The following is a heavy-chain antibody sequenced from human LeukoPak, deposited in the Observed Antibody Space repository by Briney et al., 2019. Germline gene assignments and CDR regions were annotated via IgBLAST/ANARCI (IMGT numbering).Heavy chain of an antibody. V-gene: IGHV1-18*01. CDR3: ARVGDDILTGYYNPIDY. CDR2: ISAYNGNT. D-gene: IGHD3-9*01. Sequence: HWASVKVSCKASGYTFTSYGISWVRQAPGQGLEWMGWISAYNGNTNYAQMLQGRVTMTTDTSTSTAYMELGSLRSDDTAVYYCARVGDDILTGYYNPIDYWGQGTLVTVSS. CDR1: GYTFTSYG. J-gene: IGHJ4*02.